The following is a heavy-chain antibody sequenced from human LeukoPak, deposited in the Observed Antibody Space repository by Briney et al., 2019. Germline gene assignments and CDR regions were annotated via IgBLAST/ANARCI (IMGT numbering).Heavy chain of an antibody. CDR2: IYYTGST. CDR3: ARVSVTDTFYFDY. J-gene: IGHJ4*02. D-gene: IGHD4-11*01. Sequence: SETLSLTCTVSGDSISSYYWSWIRQPPGKGLEWIGYIYYTGSTNYNPSLKSRVTISLDTSKSQFSLKLNSVTAADTAVYYCARVSVTDTFYFDYWGQGALVTVSS. V-gene: IGHV4-59*01. CDR1: GDSISSYY.